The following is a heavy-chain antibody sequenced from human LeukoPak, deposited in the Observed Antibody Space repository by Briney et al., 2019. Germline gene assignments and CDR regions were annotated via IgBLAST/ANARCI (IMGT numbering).Heavy chain of an antibody. J-gene: IGHJ4*02. CDR3: ATHQSITMVRGVMDY. Sequence: ASVKVSCKASGYTFTGYYMHGVRQAPGQGLEWMGWINPNSGGTNYAQKFQGRVTMTRDTSTSTAYMELSRLRSDDTAVYYCATHQSITMVRGVMDYWGQGTLVTVSS. CDR1: GYTFTGYY. D-gene: IGHD3-10*01. V-gene: IGHV1-2*02. CDR2: INPNSGGT.